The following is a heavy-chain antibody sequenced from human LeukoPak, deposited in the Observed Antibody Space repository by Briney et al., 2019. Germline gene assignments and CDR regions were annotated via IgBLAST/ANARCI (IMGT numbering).Heavy chain of an antibody. Sequence: ASVKVSCKASGYTFTGYYMHWVRQAPGQGLEWMGWINPNSGGTNYAQKFQGRVTMTRDTSISTAYMELSRLRSDDTAVYYCARDRALWFGESSPLRYWGQGTLVTVSS. V-gene: IGHV1-2*02. D-gene: IGHD3-10*01. CDR1: GYTFTGYY. CDR2: INPNSGGT. J-gene: IGHJ4*02. CDR3: ARDRALWFGESSPLRY.